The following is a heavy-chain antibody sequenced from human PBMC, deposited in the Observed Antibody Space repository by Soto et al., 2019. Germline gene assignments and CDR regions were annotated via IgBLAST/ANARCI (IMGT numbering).Heavy chain of an antibody. V-gene: IGHV1-69*01. D-gene: IGHD5-18*01. Sequence: QVQLVQSGAEVRKPGSSVKVSCKASGGTFSSYAITWVRQAPGPGLEWMGGIIPIFGSTNYAQKFQGRVTITADESTSTAYMELSSLRSEDTAVYYCAREGTTAPQDGFYYYGMDVWGQGTTVTVSS. CDR2: IIPIFGST. CDR1: GGTFSSYA. J-gene: IGHJ6*02. CDR3: AREGTTAPQDGFYYYGMDV.